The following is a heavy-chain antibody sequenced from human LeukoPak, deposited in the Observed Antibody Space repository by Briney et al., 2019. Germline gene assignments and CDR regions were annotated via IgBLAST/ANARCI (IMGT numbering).Heavy chain of an antibody. J-gene: IGHJ4*02. V-gene: IGHV3-7*01. CDR2: INQDGSDK. CDR1: GFSFSSYA. CDR3: VGGDY. Sequence: GGSLRLSCAASGFSFSSYAMNWVRQAPGKGLECVANINQDGSDKYYVDSVKGRFTISRDNTKNSLYLQMNSLRAEDTAVYYCVGGDYWGQGTLVTVSS.